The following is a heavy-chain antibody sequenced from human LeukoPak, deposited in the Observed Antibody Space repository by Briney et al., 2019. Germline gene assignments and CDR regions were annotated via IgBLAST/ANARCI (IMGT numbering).Heavy chain of an antibody. CDR1: GFTFSSYS. Sequence: GGSLRLSCAASGFTFSSYSMNWVRQAPGKGLEWVSYISSSSSTIYYADSVKGRFTISRDNAKNSLYLQMNSLRDEDTAVYYCARETSGEFYDYVWGSYRPFDYWGQGTLVTASS. CDR3: ARETSGEFYDYVWGSYRPFDY. D-gene: IGHD3-16*02. V-gene: IGHV3-48*02. J-gene: IGHJ4*02. CDR2: ISSSSSTI.